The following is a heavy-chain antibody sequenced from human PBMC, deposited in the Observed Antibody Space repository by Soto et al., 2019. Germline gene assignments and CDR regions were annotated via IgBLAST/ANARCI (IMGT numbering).Heavy chain of an antibody. CDR3: VRTSLVVAAATREDY. CDR2: INSDGSST. Sequence: EVQLVESGGGLVQPGGSLRLSCAASGFTFSSYWMNWVRQAPGKGLVWVSRINSDGSSTSYADSVKARFTISRDNAKNTLYLQMNSLRAEDTAVYYCVRTSLVVAAATREDYWGQGTLVTVSS. CDR1: GFTFSSYW. J-gene: IGHJ4*02. V-gene: IGHV3-74*01. D-gene: IGHD2-15*01.